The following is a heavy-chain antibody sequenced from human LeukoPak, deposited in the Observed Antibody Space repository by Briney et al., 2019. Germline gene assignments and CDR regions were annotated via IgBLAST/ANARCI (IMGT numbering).Heavy chain of an antibody. CDR2: IYYSGST. CDR1: GGSISIYY. Sequence: PSETLSLTCTVSGGSISIYYWRWIRQPPGKGLEWIGYIYYSGSTNYNPSLKSRVTISVDTSKNQFSLKVSSVTAADTAVYYCARHGLEPTSFYYYMDVWGKGTTVTVSS. J-gene: IGHJ6*03. V-gene: IGHV4-59*08. D-gene: IGHD1-1*01. CDR3: ARHGLEPTSFYYYMDV.